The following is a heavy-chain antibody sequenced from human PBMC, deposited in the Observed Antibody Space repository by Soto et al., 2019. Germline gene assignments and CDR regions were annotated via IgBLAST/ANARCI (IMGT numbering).Heavy chain of an antibody. Sequence: EVQILQSGGGLEQPGGSLRLSCAASGFTFSNYAMSWIRQAPGKGLEWVSTIRETGNTYYEDSVRGRFATSRDNSENTLYLQMSSLRAEDTAVYYCAKQQMGVIRALDYWGQGTLVTVSS. CDR2: IRETGNT. D-gene: IGHD1-26*01. CDR1: GFTFSNYA. CDR3: AKQQMGVIRALDY. V-gene: IGHV3-23*01. J-gene: IGHJ4*02.